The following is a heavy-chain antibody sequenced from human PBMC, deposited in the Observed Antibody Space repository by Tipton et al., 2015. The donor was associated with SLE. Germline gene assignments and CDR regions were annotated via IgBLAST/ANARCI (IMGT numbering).Heavy chain of an antibody. CDR2: IYYSGST. V-gene: IGHV4-38-2*02. Sequence: LRLSCTVSGYSLTSGYYWGWIRQPPGKGLEWIGSIYYSGSTYYNPSLKSRVTISVDTSKNQFSLKLSSVTAADTAVYYCARGRWYFDLWGRGTLVTVSS. CDR1: GYSLTSGYY. CDR3: ARGRWYFDL. J-gene: IGHJ2*01.